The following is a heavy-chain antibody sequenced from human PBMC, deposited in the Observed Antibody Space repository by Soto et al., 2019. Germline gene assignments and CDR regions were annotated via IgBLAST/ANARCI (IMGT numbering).Heavy chain of an antibody. CDR2: IYSGGST. V-gene: IGHV3-66*01. D-gene: IGHD3-10*01. Sequence: GGSLRLSCAASGFTVSSNYMGWVRQAPGKGLEWVSVIYSGGSTYYADSVKGRFTISRDNSKNTLYLQMNSLRAEDTAVYYCARDSLYDTMVRGPYDAFDIWGQGTMVTVSS. J-gene: IGHJ3*02. CDR1: GFTVSSNY. CDR3: ARDSLYDTMVRGPYDAFDI.